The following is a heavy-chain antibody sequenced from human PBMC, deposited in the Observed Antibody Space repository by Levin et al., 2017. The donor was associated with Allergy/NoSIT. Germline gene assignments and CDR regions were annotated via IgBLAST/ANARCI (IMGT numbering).Heavy chain of an antibody. CDR3: AAGAGWVFDY. D-gene: IGHD1-26*01. J-gene: IGHJ4*02. CDR2: IKGDGSDQ. V-gene: IGHV3-7*03. CDR1: EFTFSNYW. Sequence: GESLKISCAASEFTFSNYWMTWVRQAPGKGLEWLAIIKGDGSDQHYVDSVVGRFSISRDNANSSLYLQMNSLRVEDTAVYYCAAGAGWVFDYWGQGTLVTVSS.